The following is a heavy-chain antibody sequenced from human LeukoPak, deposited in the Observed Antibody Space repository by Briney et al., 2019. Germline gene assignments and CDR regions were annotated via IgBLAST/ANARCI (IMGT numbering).Heavy chain of an antibody. CDR1: GGSISDYY. Sequence: PSETLSLTCTVSGGSISDYYWSWIRQPPGKGLEWIGYSHYSGSTNYNPSLESRVTIQVDTSKNQFSLKLSSVTAADTAVYYCARDGYYYDSSGYGLDYWGQGTLVTVSS. V-gene: IGHV4-59*12. CDR2: SHYSGST. J-gene: IGHJ4*02. D-gene: IGHD3-22*01. CDR3: ARDGYYYDSSGYGLDY.